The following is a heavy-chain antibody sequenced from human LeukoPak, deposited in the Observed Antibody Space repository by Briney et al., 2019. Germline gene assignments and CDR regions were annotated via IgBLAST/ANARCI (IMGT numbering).Heavy chain of an antibody. CDR2: INPNSGGT. D-gene: IGHD3-22*01. J-gene: IGHJ1*01. Sequence: ASVKVSCKASGFTFTGYYMHWVRQAPGQGLEWMGRINPNSGGTNYAQKFQGRVTMTRDTSISTAYMELSRLRSDDTAVYYCAREHITYYYDSSGSRDVVQHWGQGTLVTVSS. V-gene: IGHV1-2*06. CDR3: AREHITYYYDSSGSRDVVQH. CDR1: GFTFTGYY.